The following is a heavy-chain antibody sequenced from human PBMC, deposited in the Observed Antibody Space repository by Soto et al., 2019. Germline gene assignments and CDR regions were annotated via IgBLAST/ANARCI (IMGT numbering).Heavy chain of an antibody. CDR1: GGTFSSYT. V-gene: IGHV1-69*02. Sequence: QVQLVQSGAEVKKPGSSVKVSCKASGGTFSSYTFSWVRQAPGQGLEWMGRIIPMLGIANYAQKFQGRVTITADKSTSTAYMELSSLRSEDTAVYYCANRGYSYGFVISWGQGTLVTVSS. D-gene: IGHD5-18*01. CDR3: ANRGYSYGFVIS. CDR2: IIPMLGIA. J-gene: IGHJ5*02.